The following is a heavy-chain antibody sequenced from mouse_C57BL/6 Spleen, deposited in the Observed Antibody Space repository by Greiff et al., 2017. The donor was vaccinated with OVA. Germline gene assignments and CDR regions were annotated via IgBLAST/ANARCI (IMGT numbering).Heavy chain of an antibody. D-gene: IGHD2-3*01. Sequence: EVKLVESGGGLVQPKGSLKLSCAASGFSFNTYAMNWVRQAPGKGLEWVARIRSKSNNYATYYADSVKDRFTISRDDSESMLYLQMNNLKTEDTAMYYCVRIYDGYAYYAMDYWGQGTSVTVSS. CDR1: GFSFNTYA. CDR2: IRSKSNNYAT. CDR3: VRIYDGYAYYAMDY. J-gene: IGHJ4*01. V-gene: IGHV10-1*01.